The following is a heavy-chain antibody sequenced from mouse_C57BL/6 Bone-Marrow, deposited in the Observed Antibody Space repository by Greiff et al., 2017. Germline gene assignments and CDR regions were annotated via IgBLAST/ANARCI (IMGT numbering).Heavy chain of an antibody. CDR1: GFSLTSYG. V-gene: IGHV2-2*01. J-gene: IGHJ2*01. CDR3: ARNRGDDYDYFDY. Sequence: QVQLQQSGPGLVQPSQSLSITCTVSGFSLTSYGVHWVRQSPGKGLEWLGVIWSGGSTDYNAAFISRLGIRKDNSNSQVVFKMNSLQADDTAIYYCARNRGDDYDYFDYWGQGTTLTVSS. D-gene: IGHD2-4*01. CDR2: IWSGGST.